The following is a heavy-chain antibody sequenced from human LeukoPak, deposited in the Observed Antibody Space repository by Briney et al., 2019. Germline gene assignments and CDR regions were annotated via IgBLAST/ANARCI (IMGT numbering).Heavy chain of an antibody. D-gene: IGHD1-26*01. Sequence: PGGSLRLSCAASGFTFSSYAMSWVRQATGKGLEWVSAISGSGGSTYYADSVKGRFTISRDNSKNTLYLQMNSLRAEDTAVYYCAKGPAGIVGATIWYFDYWGQGTLVTVSS. J-gene: IGHJ4*02. CDR2: ISGSGGST. CDR1: GFTFSSYA. V-gene: IGHV3-23*01. CDR3: AKGPAGIVGATIWYFDY.